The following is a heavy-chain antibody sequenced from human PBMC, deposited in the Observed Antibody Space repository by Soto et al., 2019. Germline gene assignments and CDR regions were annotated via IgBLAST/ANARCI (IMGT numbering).Heavy chain of an antibody. V-gene: IGHV1-18*01. CDR2: INPDNGDT. CDR1: GYTFSNFG. J-gene: IGHJ6*03. Sequence: QVQLVQSGAEVKKPGASLKVSCKASGYTFSNFGVSWVRQAPGQGLEWIGWINPDNGDTSYGQKFQGRATMTTDTFTNTAYMEVRGLRSDETAVYYCARGVRVSAYLDYYMDVWGEGTTVTVSS. CDR3: ARGVRVSAYLDYYMDV. D-gene: IGHD3-10*02.